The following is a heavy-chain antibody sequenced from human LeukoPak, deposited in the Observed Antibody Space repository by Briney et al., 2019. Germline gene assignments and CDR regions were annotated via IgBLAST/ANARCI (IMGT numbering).Heavy chain of an antibody. CDR2: LSGSGSTT. J-gene: IGHJ4*02. D-gene: IGHD6-13*01. Sequence: GGSLRLSCAASGFAFSSYAMSWVRQAPGKGLEWVSGLSGSGSTTYDADSVKGRFTISRDNSKKTLYLQVNSLRAEDTAMYFCAREGRYSSTWYRGWYFDYWGQGTLVTVSS. V-gene: IGHV3-23*01. CDR3: AREGRYSSTWYRGWYFDY. CDR1: GFAFSSYA.